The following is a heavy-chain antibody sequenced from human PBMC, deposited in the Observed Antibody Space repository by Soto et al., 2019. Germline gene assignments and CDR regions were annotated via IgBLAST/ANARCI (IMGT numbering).Heavy chain of an antibody. Sequence: PGWSLRLSCAASGFTFSSYEMYWVRQAPGKGLEGVSYISSSGRTIYYADSVKGRFTISRDNAKNSLYLQMNSRRAEDTAGYSCAPGGWLGYCSGGSCPSVKDYGMDVWGQGTTATVSS. V-gene: IGHV3-48*03. J-gene: IGHJ6*02. CDR3: APGGWLGYCSGGSCPSVKDYGMDV. CDR2: ISSSGRTI. CDR1: GFTFSSYE. D-gene: IGHD2-15*01.